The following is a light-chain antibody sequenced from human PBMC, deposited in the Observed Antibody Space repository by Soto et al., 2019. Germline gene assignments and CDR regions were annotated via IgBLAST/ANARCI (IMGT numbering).Light chain of an antibody. V-gene: IGLV2-14*01. J-gene: IGLJ2*01. Sequence: QSALTQPASVSGSPGQSITISCAGTSRDVGGYNYVSWYQQYPGKAPKVIISEVTNRPSGVPNRFSGSKSGNTASLTISGLQADDEADYYCSSYTSVSTWLFGGGTKVTVL. CDR2: EVT. CDR3: SSYTSVSTWL. CDR1: SRDVGGYNY.